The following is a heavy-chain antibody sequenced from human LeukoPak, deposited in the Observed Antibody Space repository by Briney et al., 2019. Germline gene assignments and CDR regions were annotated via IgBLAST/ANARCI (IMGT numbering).Heavy chain of an antibody. CDR1: GGTFSSYA. V-gene: IGHV1-69*13. CDR2: IIPIFGTA. Sequence: SVKVSCKASGGTFSSYAISWVRQAPGQGLEWMGGIIPIFGTANYAQKFQGRVTITADESTSTAYMELSSLRSEDTAVYYCARGRLAVRYFDWLQLYYYGMDVWGQGTTVTVSS. CDR3: ARGRLAVRYFDWLQLYYYGMDV. D-gene: IGHD3-9*01. J-gene: IGHJ6*02.